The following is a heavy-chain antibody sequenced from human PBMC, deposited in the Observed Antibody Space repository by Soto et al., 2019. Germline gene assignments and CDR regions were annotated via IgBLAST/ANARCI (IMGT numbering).Heavy chain of an antibody. D-gene: IGHD2-2*01. CDR3: ARDGTSSYGLDV. CDR1: GGSISSYY. V-gene: IGHV4-4*07. J-gene: IGHJ6*02. Sequence: SETLSLTCSVSGGSISSYYWSWIRQSAGKGLQWIGRIQNSGNAYYNHSLEGRVTISEDTSKNQFSLKVSSVTAAETAVYYCARDGTSSYGLDVWGQGTTVTVPS. CDR2: IQNSGNA.